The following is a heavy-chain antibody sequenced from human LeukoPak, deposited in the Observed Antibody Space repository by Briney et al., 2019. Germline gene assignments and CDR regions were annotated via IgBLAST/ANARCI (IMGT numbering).Heavy chain of an antibody. D-gene: IGHD2-15*01. CDR2: IIPILGIA. J-gene: IGHJ4*02. Sequence: SVKVSCKASGGTFSSYAISWVRQAPGQGLEWMGRIIPILGIANYAQKFQGRVTITADKSTSTAYMELSSLRSEDTAVYYCARVEGSNLFDYWGQGTLVTVSS. CDR1: GGTFSSYA. V-gene: IGHV1-69*04. CDR3: ARVEGSNLFDY.